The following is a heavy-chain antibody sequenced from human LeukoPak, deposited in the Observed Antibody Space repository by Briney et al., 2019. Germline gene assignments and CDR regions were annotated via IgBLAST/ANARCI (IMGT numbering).Heavy chain of an antibody. Sequence: SETLSLTCAVHGGTFSGYYWSWIRQPPGKGLEWIGEINHSGNTNYNPSLKSRLTISVDTSNNQFSLKLSSVTAADTAVYYCARPMIRGVKWFDPWGQGTLVTVSS. CDR1: GGTFSGYY. CDR2: INHSGNT. CDR3: ARPMIRGVKWFDP. V-gene: IGHV4-34*01. D-gene: IGHD3-10*01. J-gene: IGHJ5*02.